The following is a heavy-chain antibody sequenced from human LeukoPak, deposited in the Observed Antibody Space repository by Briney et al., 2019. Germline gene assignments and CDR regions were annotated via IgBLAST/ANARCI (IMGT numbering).Heavy chain of an antibody. CDR2: IYYSGST. CDR3: VRLMTTVNTEVDWNWFDP. D-gene: IGHD4-17*01. CDR1: GGSISSGDYY. Sequence: TSETLSLTCTVSGGSISSGDYYWSWIRQPPGKGLEWIVYIYYSGSTYYNPSLKSQVTISVDTSKNQFSLKLSSVTAADTAVYYCVRLMTTVNTEVDWNWFDPWGQGTLVTVSS. V-gene: IGHV4-30-4*01. J-gene: IGHJ5*02.